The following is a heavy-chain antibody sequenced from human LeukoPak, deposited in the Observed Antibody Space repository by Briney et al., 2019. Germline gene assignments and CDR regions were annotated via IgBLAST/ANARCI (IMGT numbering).Heavy chain of an antibody. D-gene: IGHD3-22*01. J-gene: IGHJ4*02. Sequence: PSETLSLTCTVSGGSISSSSYYWGWIRQPPGKGLEWIGSIYYCGSTYYNPSLKSRVTISVDTSKNQFSLKLSSVTAADTAVYYCARPSRDYDRHFDYWRQGTLVTVSS. CDR3: ARPSRDYDRHFDY. CDR2: IYYCGST. CDR1: GGSISSSSYY. V-gene: IGHV4-39*01.